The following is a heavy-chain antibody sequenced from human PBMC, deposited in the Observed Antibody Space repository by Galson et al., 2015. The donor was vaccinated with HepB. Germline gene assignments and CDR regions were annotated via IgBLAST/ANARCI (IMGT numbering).Heavy chain of an antibody. J-gene: IGHJ3*02. CDR3: AREYGIAARPEAFDI. Sequence: CAISGDSVSSNSAAWNWIRQSPSRGLEWLGRTYYRSKWYNDYAVSVKSRITINPDTSKNQFSLQLNSVTPEDTAVYYCAREYGIAARPEAFDIWGQGTMVTVSS. D-gene: IGHD6-6*01. V-gene: IGHV6-1*01. CDR2: TYYRSKWYN. CDR1: GDSVSSNSAA.